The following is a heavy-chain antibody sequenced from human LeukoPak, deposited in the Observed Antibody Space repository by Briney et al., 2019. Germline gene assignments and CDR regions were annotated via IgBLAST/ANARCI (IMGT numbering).Heavy chain of an antibody. CDR1: GFTFSSYW. CDR3: ARERMVRGVINYYYGMDV. Sequence: GGSLRLSCAASGFTFSSYWMSWVRQAPGKGLEWVANIKQDGSEKYYVDSVKGRFTISRDNAKNSLYLQMNSLRAEDMAVYYCARERMVRGVINYYYGMDVWGKGTTVTVSS. CDR2: IKQDGSEK. V-gene: IGHV3-7*03. D-gene: IGHD3-10*01. J-gene: IGHJ6*04.